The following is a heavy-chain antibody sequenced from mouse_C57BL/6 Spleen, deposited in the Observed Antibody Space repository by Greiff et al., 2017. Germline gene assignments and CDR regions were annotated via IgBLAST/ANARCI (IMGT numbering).Heavy chain of an antibody. CDR1: GYTFTSYW. J-gene: IGHJ4*01. CDR3: TRRGTLDDDYAMDY. V-gene: IGHV1-5*01. CDR2: IYPGNSDT. Sequence: EVQLQQSGTVLARPGASVKMSCKTSGYTFTSYWMHWVKQRPGQGLEWIGAIYPGNSDTSYNQKFKGKAKLTAVTSASTAYMELSSLTNEDSAVYYWTRRGTLDDDYAMDYWGQGTSVTVSS.